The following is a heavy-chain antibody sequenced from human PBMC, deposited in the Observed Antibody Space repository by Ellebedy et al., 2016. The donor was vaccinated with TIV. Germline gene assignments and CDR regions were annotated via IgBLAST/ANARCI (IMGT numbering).Heavy chain of an antibody. D-gene: IGHD2-15*01. CDR2: IKQDGSEK. CDR1: GFTFSSYS. Sequence: GESLKISXAASGFTFSSYSMSWVRQAPGKGLEWVANIKQDGSEKYYVDSVKGRFTISRDNAKNSLYLQMNSLRAEDTAVYYCARISGGSCYYWGQGTLVTVSS. J-gene: IGHJ4*02. CDR3: ARISGGSCYY. V-gene: IGHV3-7*03.